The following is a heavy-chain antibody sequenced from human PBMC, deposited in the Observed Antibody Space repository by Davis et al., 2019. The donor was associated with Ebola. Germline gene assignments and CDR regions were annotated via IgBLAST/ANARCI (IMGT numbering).Heavy chain of an antibody. CDR1: GFTFSSYS. Sequence: GESLKISCAASGFTFSSYSMNWVRQAPGKGLEWVSYISSSSSTIYYADSVKGRFTISRDNAKNSLYLQMNSLRDEDTAVYYCARIARRTGFGVVNYYYYYMDVWGKGTTVTVSS. V-gene: IGHV3-48*02. D-gene: IGHD3-3*01. CDR2: ISSSSSTI. J-gene: IGHJ6*03. CDR3: ARIARRTGFGVVNYYYYYMDV.